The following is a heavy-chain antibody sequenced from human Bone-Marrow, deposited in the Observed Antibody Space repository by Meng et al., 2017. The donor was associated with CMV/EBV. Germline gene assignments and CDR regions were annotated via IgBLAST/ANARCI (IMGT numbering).Heavy chain of an antibody. V-gene: IGHV3-7*01. Sequence: LSLTCAASGFTFSSYWMGWVRQAPGKGLEWVANIKQDGSEKYYVDSVKGRFIISRDNAKNSLYLQMNSLRAEDTAVYYCARDGGDRAKKPNYGMDVWGQGTTVTVSS. CDR2: IKQDGSEK. J-gene: IGHJ6*02. CDR1: GFTFSSYW. CDR3: ARDGGDRAKKPNYGMDV. D-gene: IGHD3-10*01.